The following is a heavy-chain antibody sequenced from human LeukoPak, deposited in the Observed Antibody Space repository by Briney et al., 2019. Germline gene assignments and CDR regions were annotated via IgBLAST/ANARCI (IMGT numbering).Heavy chain of an antibody. V-gene: IGHV3-23*01. CDR3: AKDAAGPEY. CDR1: GLTFSDYS. CDR2: ISAGGGST. D-gene: IGHD6-13*01. Sequence: GGSLRLSCAASGLTFSDYSMTWVRQAPGRGLFWVSGISAGGGSTYYADSVKGRFTISRDNSRNALYLQMNSLRAEDTAVYYCAKDAAGPEYWGQGTLVTVSS. J-gene: IGHJ4*02.